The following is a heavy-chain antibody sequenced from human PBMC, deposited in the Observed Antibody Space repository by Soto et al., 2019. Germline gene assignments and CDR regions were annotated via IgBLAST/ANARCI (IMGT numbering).Heavy chain of an antibody. J-gene: IGHJ4*02. CDR2: ITSNGDNR. CDR1: GFTFSTYA. D-gene: IGHD2-15*01. CDR3: AKESSSKSTLY. V-gene: IGHV3-23*01. Sequence: PGGSLRLSCAASGFTFSTYAMNWVRQAPGKGLEWVSGITSNGDNRYYVESVKGRFSISRDNSKNTLYLQMNSLRDDDTAVYYCAKESSSKSTLYRGKGTLVTVSS.